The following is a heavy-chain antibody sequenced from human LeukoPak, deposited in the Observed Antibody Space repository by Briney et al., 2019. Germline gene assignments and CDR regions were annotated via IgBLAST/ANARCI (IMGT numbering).Heavy chain of an antibody. CDR3: ARRVAVARRDAFDI. CDR1: GYTFTGYY. D-gene: IGHD6-19*01. CDR2: INPNSGGT. Sequence: ASVKVSCKASGYTFTGYYMHWVRQAPGQGLEWMGWINPNSGGTNYAQKFQGRVTMTRDTSISTAYMELSRLRSDDTAVYYCARRVAVARRDAFDIWGQGTMVTVSS. J-gene: IGHJ3*02. V-gene: IGHV1-2*02.